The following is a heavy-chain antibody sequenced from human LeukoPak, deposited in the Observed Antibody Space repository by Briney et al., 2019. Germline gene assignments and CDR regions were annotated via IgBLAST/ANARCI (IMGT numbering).Heavy chain of an antibody. CDR1: GGSISSSNW. V-gene: IGHV4-4*02. Sequence: SETLSLTCAVSGGSISSSNWWSWVRQPPGKGLEWIGEIYHSGSTNYNPSLKSRVTISVDKSKNQFSLKLSSVTAADTAVYYCARVHVIDTIIGWWSAFDIWGQGTMVTVSS. CDR3: ARVHVIDTIIGWWSAFDI. D-gene: IGHD3-22*01. CDR2: IYHSGST. J-gene: IGHJ3*02.